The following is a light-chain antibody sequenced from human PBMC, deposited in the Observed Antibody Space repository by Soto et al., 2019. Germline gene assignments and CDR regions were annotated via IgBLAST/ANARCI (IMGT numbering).Light chain of an antibody. CDR3: SSSTSTNTFV. Sequence: QSPLPQPASLSCSPGESNTISCAGSSGDVGGYTYVSWYQQHPGKAPKLLIFGVSDRPSGVYHRFSASKSGNTASLTISGRQADDEADYHGSSSTSTNTFVLRTAPKVAGL. CDR2: GVS. J-gene: IGLJ1*01. V-gene: IGLV2-14*01. CDR1: SGDVGGYTY.